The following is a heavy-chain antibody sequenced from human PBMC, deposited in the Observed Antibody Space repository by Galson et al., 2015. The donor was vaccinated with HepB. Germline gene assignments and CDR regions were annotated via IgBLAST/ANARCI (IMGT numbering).Heavy chain of an antibody. CDR2: ISGSGGST. V-gene: IGHV3-23*01. CDR3: AKDSGDGDYSLYAFDI. CDR1: GFTFSSYA. J-gene: IGHJ3*02. Sequence: SLRLSCAASGFTFSSYAMSWVRQAPGKGLEWVSAISGSGGSTYYADSVKGRFTISRDNSKNTLYLQMNSLRAEDTAVYYCAKDSGDGDYSLYAFDIWGQGTMVTVSS. D-gene: IGHD4-17*01.